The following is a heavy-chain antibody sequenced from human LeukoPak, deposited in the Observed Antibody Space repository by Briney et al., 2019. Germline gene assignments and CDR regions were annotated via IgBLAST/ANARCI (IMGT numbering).Heavy chain of an antibody. CDR1: GFTFSSYW. J-gene: IGHJ4*02. Sequence: GGSLRLSCAASGFTFSSYWMSWVRQALGKGLEWVANIKQDGSEKYYVDSVKGRFTISRDNAKNSLYLQMNSLRAEDTAVYYCARALLSYSGSYYAPPGAFDYWGQGTLVTVSS. V-gene: IGHV3-7*01. CDR3: ARALLSYSGSYYAPPGAFDY. CDR2: IKQDGSEK. D-gene: IGHD1-26*01.